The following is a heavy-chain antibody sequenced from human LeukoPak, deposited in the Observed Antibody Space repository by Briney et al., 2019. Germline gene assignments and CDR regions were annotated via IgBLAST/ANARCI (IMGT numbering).Heavy chain of an antibody. CDR2: IYYSGTT. CDR3: VREGIVGASDY. Sequence: SETLSLTCTVSGGSISNTYYYWGWVRQPPGKGLELIGSIYYSGTTHYTPSLKSRVNVSLDTSKNQFSLKLSSVTAADTAVYYCVREGIVGASDYWGQGTLVTVSS. V-gene: IGHV4-39*07. CDR1: GGSISNTYYY. D-gene: IGHD1-26*01. J-gene: IGHJ4*02.